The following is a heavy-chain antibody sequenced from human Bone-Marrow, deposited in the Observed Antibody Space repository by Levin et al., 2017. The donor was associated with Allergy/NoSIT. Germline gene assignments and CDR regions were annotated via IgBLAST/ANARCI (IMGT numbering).Heavy chain of an antibody. CDR2: INPSGGST. CDR1: GYTFTSYY. Sequence: ASVKVSCKASGYTFTSYYMHWVRQAPGQGLEWMGIINPSGGSTSYAQKFQGRVTMTRDTSTSTVYMELSSLRSEDTAVYYCARDLSSHPPVLEWLLWRFGANRYYYYGMDVWGQGTTVTVSS. CDR3: ARDLSSHPPVLEWLLWRFGANRYYYYGMDV. V-gene: IGHV1-46*01. D-gene: IGHD3-3*01. J-gene: IGHJ6*02.